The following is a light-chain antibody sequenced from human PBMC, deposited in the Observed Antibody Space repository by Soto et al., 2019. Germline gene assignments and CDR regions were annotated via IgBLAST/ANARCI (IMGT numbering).Light chain of an antibody. CDR3: CSYRSGDLYV. Sequence: QSALTQPASVSGSPGQSITISCTGTSSDVGSYNLVSWYQQHPGKAPKLMIYEGSKRPSGVSNRFSGSKSGNTASLTISGLQAEDEADYYCCSYRSGDLYVFGTGTKVTVL. V-gene: IGLV2-14*02. CDR1: SSDVGSYNL. CDR2: EGS. J-gene: IGLJ1*01.